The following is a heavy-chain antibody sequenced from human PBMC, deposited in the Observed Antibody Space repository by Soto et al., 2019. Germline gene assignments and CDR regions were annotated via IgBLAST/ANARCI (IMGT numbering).Heavy chain of an antibody. CDR1: GFTFSDYY. Sequence: QVQLVESGGGLVKPGGSLRLSCAASGFTFSDYYMSWIRQAPGKGLEWVSYISSSSSYTNYADSVKGRFTISRDNAKNSLYLQMNSLRAEDTAVYYCARELDSSGWKYYYYDMDVWGQGTTVTVSS. D-gene: IGHD3-22*01. CDR3: ARELDSSGWKYYYYDMDV. CDR2: ISSSSSYT. V-gene: IGHV3-11*05. J-gene: IGHJ6*02.